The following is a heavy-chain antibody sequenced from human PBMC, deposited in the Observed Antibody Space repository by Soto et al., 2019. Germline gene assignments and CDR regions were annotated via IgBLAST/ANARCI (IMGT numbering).Heavy chain of an antibody. CDR1: GGSISSGDYY. Sequence: QVQLQESGPGLVKPSQTLSLTCTVSGGSISSGDYYWSWIRQHPGKGLEWIGYIYYSGSTYYNPSLKSRVTISVDTAKNQSSLKLTSVTAADTAVYYCATYGSGSYKPTTFDCWGQGTLVTVSS. V-gene: IGHV4-31*03. J-gene: IGHJ4*02. CDR2: IYYSGST. D-gene: IGHD3-10*01. CDR3: ATYGSGSYKPTTFDC.